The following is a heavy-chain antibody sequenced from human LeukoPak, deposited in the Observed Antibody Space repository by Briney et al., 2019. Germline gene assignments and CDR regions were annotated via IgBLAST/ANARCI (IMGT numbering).Heavy chain of an antibody. J-gene: IGHJ4*02. CDR1: GYTFTGYY. V-gene: IGHV1-2*02. D-gene: IGHD3-22*01. CDR3: ARVRPTITMIVVVGGGGTFDY. Sequence: VASVTVSCKASGYTFTGYYMHWVRQAPGQGLEWMGWINPNSGGTNYAQKFQGRVTMTRDTSISTAYMELSRLRSDDTAVYYCARVRPTITMIVVVGGGGTFDYWGQGTLVTVSS. CDR2: INPNSGGT.